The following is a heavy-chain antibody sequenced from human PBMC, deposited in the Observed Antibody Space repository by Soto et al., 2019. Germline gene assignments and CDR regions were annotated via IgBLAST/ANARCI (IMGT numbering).Heavy chain of an antibody. CDR1: GYTFTGYD. CDR2: MTPNSGDT. V-gene: IGHV1-8*02. J-gene: IGHJ4*02. Sequence: VKVSCKASGYTFTGYDINWVRQAPGQGLEWVGWMTPNSGDTGYAQTFQGRVTLTRDTSRSTAYMELSSLTSEVTAVYYCARNLYNTGSFDHWGQGTLVTVS. D-gene: IGHD1-20*01. CDR3: ARNLYNTGSFDH.